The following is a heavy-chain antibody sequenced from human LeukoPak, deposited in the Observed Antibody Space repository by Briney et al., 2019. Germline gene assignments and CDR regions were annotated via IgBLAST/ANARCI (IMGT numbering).Heavy chain of an antibody. Sequence: SSESLSLTCTVSVGSISSGCYYWSWIRQHPGKGLEWIGYIYYSGSTYYNPSLKSRVTISVDTSKNQFSLKLSSVTAADTAVYYCARVPVDYDSSGYYDFDYWGQGTLVTVSS. D-gene: IGHD3-22*01. CDR1: VGSISSGCYY. J-gene: IGHJ4*02. CDR2: IYYSGST. CDR3: ARVPVDYDSSGYYDFDY. V-gene: IGHV4-31*03.